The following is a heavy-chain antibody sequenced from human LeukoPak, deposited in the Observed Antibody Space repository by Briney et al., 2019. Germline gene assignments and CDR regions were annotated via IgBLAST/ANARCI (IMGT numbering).Heavy chain of an antibody. D-gene: IGHD3-10*01. J-gene: IGHJ4*02. CDR2: ISGSGGST. Sequence: PGGSLRLSCAASGFTFSSYAMSWVRQAPGKGLEWVSAISGSGGSTYYADSVKGRFTISRDNSKNTLYLQMNSLRAEDTAVYYCAKHTHMVRGVIIDFDYWGQGTLVTVSS. V-gene: IGHV3-23*01. CDR1: GFTFSSYA. CDR3: AKHTHMVRGVIIDFDY.